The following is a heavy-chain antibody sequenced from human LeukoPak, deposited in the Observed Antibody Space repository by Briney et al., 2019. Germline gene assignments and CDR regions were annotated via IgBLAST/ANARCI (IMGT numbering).Heavy chain of an antibody. V-gene: IGHV3-21*01. Sequence: GGSLRLSCAASGFTFSSYSMNWVRQAPGKGLEWVSSISSSSSYIYYADSVKGRFTISRDNAKNSLYLQMNSLGAEHTAVYYCARDTDPYCGGDCDRDYWGQGTLVTVSS. D-gene: IGHD2-21*02. CDR3: ARDTDPYCGGDCDRDY. J-gene: IGHJ4*02. CDR2: ISSSSSYI. CDR1: GFTFSSYS.